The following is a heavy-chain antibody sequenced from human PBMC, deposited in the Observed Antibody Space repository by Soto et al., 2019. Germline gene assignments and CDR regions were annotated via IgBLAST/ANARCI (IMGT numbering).Heavy chain of an antibody. CDR2: IYHSGST. J-gene: IGHJ4*02. Sequence: SETLSLTCAVSGYSITSGYYWGWIRQPPGQGLEWIGSIYHSGSTYYNPSLKSRVTISVDTTQKLFPLKLSSVTAADTAVYYCARLPYSYSGYDETYFDYWGQGTLVTVSS. CDR1: GYSITSGYY. CDR3: ARLPYSYSGYDETYFDY. V-gene: IGHV4-38-2*01. D-gene: IGHD5-12*01.